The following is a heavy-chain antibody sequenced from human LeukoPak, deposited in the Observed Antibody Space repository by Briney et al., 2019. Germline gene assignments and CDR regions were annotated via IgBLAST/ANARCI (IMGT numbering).Heavy chain of an antibody. V-gene: IGHV1-69*01. CDR2: IIPIFGTA. J-gene: IGHJ4*02. CDR3: ARVGYSSGWYHDY. Sequence: SVKVSCKASGGTFSSYAISWVRQAPGQGLEWMGGIIPIFGTANYAQKFQGRVTITADESTSTAYMELRSLRSEDTAVYYCARVGYSSGWYHDYWGQGTLVTVSS. D-gene: IGHD6-19*01. CDR1: GGTFSSYA.